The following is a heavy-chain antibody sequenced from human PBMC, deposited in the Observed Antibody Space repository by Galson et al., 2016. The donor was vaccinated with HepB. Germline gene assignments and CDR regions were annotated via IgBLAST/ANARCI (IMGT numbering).Heavy chain of an antibody. CDR1: GCTFTSYY. D-gene: IGHD3-22*01. CDR2: INPSGGST. J-gene: IGHJ6*02. V-gene: IGHV1-46*01. CDR3: ARVQYYYDTTRRVYYYYGMDV. Sequence: SVKVSCKASGCTFTSYYMHWVRQAPGQGLEWMGIINPSGGSTSYAQKFQGRVTMTRDTSTSTVYMELSSLRSEDTAVYYCARVQYYYDTTRRVYYYYGMDVWGQGTTVTVSS.